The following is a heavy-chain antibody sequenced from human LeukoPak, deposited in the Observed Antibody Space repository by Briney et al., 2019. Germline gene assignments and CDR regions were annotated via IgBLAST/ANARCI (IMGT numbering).Heavy chain of an antibody. J-gene: IGHJ4*02. D-gene: IGHD2-21*01. CDR2: ENQDGSEI. CDR3: ARGRDVDA. CDR1: GFFFNSYW. V-gene: IGHV3-7*03. Sequence: GGSLRLSCVTSGFFFNSYWMSWVRQAPGKGLEWVANENQDGSEIYYVDSVKGRLIMSRDNTKNSFYLQMSSLRVEDTAVYYCARGRDVDAWGQGTLVTVSS.